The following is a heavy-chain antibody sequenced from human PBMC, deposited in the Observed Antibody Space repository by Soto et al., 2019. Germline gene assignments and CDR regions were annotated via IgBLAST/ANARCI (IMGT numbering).Heavy chain of an antibody. CDR3: ARDFFVPNLPPSSSLDY. Sequence: PGGSLRLSCAASGFTFSSYGMHWVRQAPGKGLEWVAVIRYDGSNKYYADSVKGRFTISRDNSKNTLYLQMNSLRAEDTAVYYCARDFFVPNLPPSSSLDYWGQGTLVTVSS. D-gene: IGHD6-13*01. CDR2: IRYDGSNK. CDR1: GFTFSSYG. J-gene: IGHJ4*02. V-gene: IGHV3-33*01.